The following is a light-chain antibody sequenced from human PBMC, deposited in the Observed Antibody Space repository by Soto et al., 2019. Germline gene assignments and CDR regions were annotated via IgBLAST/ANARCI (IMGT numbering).Light chain of an antibody. CDR3: QQYGSSPQT. J-gene: IGKJ5*01. CDR2: GAS. CDR1: QTVTTNF. Sequence: EIVLTQSPDTLSLSPGERATLSCRASQTVTTNFLAWYQQRAGQAPRLLIYGASNRATGIPDRFSGSGSGTDFTLTISRLEPDDFAVYYCQQYGSSPQTFGQGTRLEIK. V-gene: IGKV3-20*01.